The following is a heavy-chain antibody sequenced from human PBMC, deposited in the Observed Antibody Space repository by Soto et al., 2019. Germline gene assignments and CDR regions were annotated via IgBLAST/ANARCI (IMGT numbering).Heavy chain of an antibody. CDR2: VNSDGSST. Sequence: EVQLVESGGGLDQPGGSLRLSCAASGFTCSSYWMHWVRQAPGTGLVWVSHVNSDGSSTSYADSVKGRFTISRDNAKNTLYLQMHCLRAEDTAVYYCARDPITISSYYYFGMDVWGQGTTVTVSS. V-gene: IGHV3-74*01. CDR1: GFTCSSYW. D-gene: IGHD3-9*01. J-gene: IGHJ6*02. CDR3: ARDPITISSYYYFGMDV.